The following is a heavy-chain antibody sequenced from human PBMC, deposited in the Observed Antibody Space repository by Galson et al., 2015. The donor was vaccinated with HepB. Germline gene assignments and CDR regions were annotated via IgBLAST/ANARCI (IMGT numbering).Heavy chain of an antibody. V-gene: IGHV5-51*01. CDR1: GYSFTSYW. D-gene: IGHD3-10*01. CDR2: IYPGDSDT. Sequence: QSGAEVKKPGESLKISCKGSGYSFTSYWIGWVRQMPGKGLEWMGIIYPGDSDTRYSPSFQGQVTISADKSISTAYLQWSSLKASDTAMYYCARPRGQLLWFGELLPFDAFDIWGQGTMVTVSS. J-gene: IGHJ3*02. CDR3: ARPRGQLLWFGELLPFDAFDI.